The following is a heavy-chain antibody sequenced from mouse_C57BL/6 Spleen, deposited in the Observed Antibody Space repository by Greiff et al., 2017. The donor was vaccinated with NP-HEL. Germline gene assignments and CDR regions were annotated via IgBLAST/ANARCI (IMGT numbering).Heavy chain of an antibody. CDR1: GYAFSSYW. Sequence: VQLQQSGAELVKPGASVKISCKASGYAFSSYWMNWVKQRPGKGLEWIGQIYPGDGDTNYNGKFKGKATLTADKSSSTAYMQLSSLTSEDSAVYFCARRRGNYYGSSPHAMDYWGQGTSVTVSS. V-gene: IGHV1-80*01. J-gene: IGHJ4*01. D-gene: IGHD1-1*01. CDR3: ARRRGNYYGSSPHAMDY. CDR2: IYPGDGDT.